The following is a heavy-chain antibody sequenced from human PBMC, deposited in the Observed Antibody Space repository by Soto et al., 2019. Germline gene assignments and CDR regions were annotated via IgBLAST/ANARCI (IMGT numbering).Heavy chain of an antibody. V-gene: IGHV3-33*01. Sequence: QVQLVESGGGVVQPGRSLRLSCAASGFTFSSYGMHWVRQAPGKGLECVAVIWYDGSNKYYADSVKGRFTISRDNSKNTLYLQMNSLRAEATAVYYCARDGAIAAVGTGYAFDIWGQGTMVTVSS. CDR1: GFTFSSYG. CDR2: IWYDGSNK. J-gene: IGHJ3*02. CDR3: ARDGAIAAVGTGYAFDI. D-gene: IGHD6-13*01.